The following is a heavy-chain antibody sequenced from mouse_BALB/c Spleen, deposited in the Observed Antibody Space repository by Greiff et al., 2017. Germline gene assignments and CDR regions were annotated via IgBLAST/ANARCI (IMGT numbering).Heavy chain of an antibody. J-gene: IGHJ4*01. CDR1: GFTFTDYY. CDR2: IRNKANGYTT. V-gene: IGHV7-3*02. D-gene: IGHD2-3*01. Sequence: EVKVVESGGGLVQPGGSLRLSCATSGFTFTDYYMSWVRQPPGKALEWLGFIRNKANGYTTEYSASVKGRFTISRDNSQSILYLQMNTLRAEDSATYYCARDKGYDGTMDYWGQGTSVTVSS. CDR3: ARDKGYDGTMDY.